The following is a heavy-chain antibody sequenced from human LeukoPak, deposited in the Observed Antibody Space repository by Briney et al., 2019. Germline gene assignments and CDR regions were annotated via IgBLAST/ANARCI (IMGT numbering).Heavy chain of an antibody. CDR2: ISDSGST. J-gene: IGHJ3*02. CDR3: ARRIAAADAFDI. Sequence: LETLSLTCTVSGGSISSYYWSWIRQPPGKGLEWIGYISDSGSTNYNASLKSRVTISVDTSKNQFSLKLSSVTAADTAVYYCARRIAAADAFDIWGQGTMVTVSS. D-gene: IGHD6-13*01. V-gene: IGHV4-59*08. CDR1: GGSISSYY.